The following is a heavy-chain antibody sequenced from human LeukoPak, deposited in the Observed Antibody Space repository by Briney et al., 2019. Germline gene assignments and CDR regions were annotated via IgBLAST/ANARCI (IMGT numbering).Heavy chain of an antibody. CDR1: GGSISSSSYY. D-gene: IGHD6-6*01. CDR3: ARLGLGSSKDY. V-gene: IGHV4-39*01. Sequence: SETLSLTCTVSGGSISSSSYYWGWIRQPPGKGLEWIGSIYYSGTTYYNPSLKSRVTISVDTSKNQFSLKLSSVTAADTAVYYCARLGLGSSKDYWGQGTLVTVSS. J-gene: IGHJ4*02. CDR2: IYYSGTT.